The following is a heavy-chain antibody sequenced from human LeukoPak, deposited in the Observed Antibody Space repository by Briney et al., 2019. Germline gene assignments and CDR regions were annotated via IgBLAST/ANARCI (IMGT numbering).Heavy chain of an antibody. V-gene: IGHV6-1*01. CDR2: TYYRSKWYN. Sequence: SQTLSLTCAISGDSVSSDSAAWNWIRQSPSRGLEWLGRTYYRSKWYNEYAVSVKSRILINPDTSKNQFSLQLNSVTPEDTAVYYCATNLRSGTYFDHWGQGTLVTVSS. J-gene: IGHJ4*02. D-gene: IGHD1-26*01. CDR1: GDSVSSDSAA. CDR3: ATNLRSGTYFDH.